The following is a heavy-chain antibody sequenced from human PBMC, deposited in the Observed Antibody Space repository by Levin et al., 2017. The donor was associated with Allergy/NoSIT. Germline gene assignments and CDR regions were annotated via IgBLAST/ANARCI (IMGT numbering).Heavy chain of an antibody. J-gene: IGHJ3*02. CDR2: ISSSSSYI. Sequence: GESLKISCAASGFTFSSYSMNWVRQAPGKGLEWVSSISSSSSYIYYADSVKGRFTISRDNAKNSLYLQMNSLRSEDTAVYYCARATSRVAVRDAFDIWGQGTMVTVSS. V-gene: IGHV3-21*01. CDR3: ARATSRVAVRDAFDI. D-gene: IGHD6-19*01. CDR1: GFTFSSYS.